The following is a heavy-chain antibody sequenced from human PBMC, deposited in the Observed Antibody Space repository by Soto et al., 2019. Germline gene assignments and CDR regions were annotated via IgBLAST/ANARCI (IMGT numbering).Heavy chain of an antibody. D-gene: IGHD3-3*01. V-gene: IGHV4-4*07. Sequence: SETLSLSCSISGGAIGSHYWTWIRQPAGKVLEWIGRIYSSGNTKYNPSLQSRVNMSLDTSKNRFSLRLESVTAADTAVYFCARGQRFSDWFDPWGQGTSVTVS. CDR2: IYSSGNT. CDR3: ARGQRFSDWFDP. CDR1: GGAIGSHY. J-gene: IGHJ5*02.